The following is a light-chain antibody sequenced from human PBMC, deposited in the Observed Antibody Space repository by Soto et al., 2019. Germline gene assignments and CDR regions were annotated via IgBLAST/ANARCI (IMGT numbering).Light chain of an antibody. CDR1: QSISSF. CDR3: QQSFSTPPT. J-gene: IGKJ1*01. Sequence: DIQMTQSPSSLSGSVGDRVTITCRASQSISSFLTWYQQKVGKAPKLLIYAASSLQRGVPSRFSGSGSGTDFTLTISSLQPEDFASYYCQQSFSTPPTFGQGTKVDIK. CDR2: AAS. V-gene: IGKV1-39*01.